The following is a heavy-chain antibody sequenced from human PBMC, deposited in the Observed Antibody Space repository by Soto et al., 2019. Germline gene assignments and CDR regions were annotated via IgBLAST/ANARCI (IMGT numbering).Heavy chain of an antibody. V-gene: IGHV1-69*04. CDR2: IIPILGIA. CDR1: GGTFSSYT. CDR3: ARDGIVVVVAAYNNWFDP. J-gene: IGHJ5*02. Sequence: SVKVSCKAPGGTFSSYTISWVRQAPGQGLEWMGRIIPILGIANYAQKFQGRVTITADKSTSTAYMELSSLRSEDTAVYYCARDGIVVVVAAYNNWFDPWGQGTLVTVSS. D-gene: IGHD2-15*01.